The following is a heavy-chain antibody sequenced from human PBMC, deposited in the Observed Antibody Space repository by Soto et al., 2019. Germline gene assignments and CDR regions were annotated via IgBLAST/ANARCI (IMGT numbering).Heavy chain of an antibody. Sequence: EVQLVESGGGLVQPGGSLRLSCAASGFTFSSYWMSWVRQAPGKGREWVANIKQDGSEKYYVDSVKGRFTISRDNAKNSLYLQMNSLRAEDTAVYYCAREGYYDSSGYEDYWGQGTLVTVSS. CDR3: AREGYYDSSGYEDY. J-gene: IGHJ4*02. CDR2: IKQDGSEK. D-gene: IGHD3-22*01. CDR1: GFTFSSYW. V-gene: IGHV3-7*01.